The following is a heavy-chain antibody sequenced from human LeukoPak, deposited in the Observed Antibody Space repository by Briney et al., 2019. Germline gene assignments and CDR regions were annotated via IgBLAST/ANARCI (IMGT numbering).Heavy chain of an antibody. V-gene: IGHV3-74*01. Sequence: GGSLRLSCATSGLAFSSNWMHWVRQAPGKGLVWVSRINSDGSSTIYADSVKGRFTISRDNAKNTLYLQMNSLRAEDTAVYYCSTQRGGSPGDYWGQGALVTVSS. D-gene: IGHD6-25*01. CDR3: STQRGGSPGDY. CDR1: GLAFSSNW. CDR2: INSDGSST. J-gene: IGHJ4*02.